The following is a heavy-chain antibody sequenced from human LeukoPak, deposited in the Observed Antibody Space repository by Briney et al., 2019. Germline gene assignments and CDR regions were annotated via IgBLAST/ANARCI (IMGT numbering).Heavy chain of an antibody. Sequence: SETLSLTCTVSGGSISSGGYYWSWIRQHPGKGLEWIGRIYTSGSTNYNPSLKSRVTMSVDTSKNQFSLKLSSVTAADTAVYYCARESGSYLLDYWGQGTLVTVSS. J-gene: IGHJ4*02. CDR1: GGSISSGGYY. V-gene: IGHV4-61*02. CDR2: IYTSGST. D-gene: IGHD1-26*01. CDR3: ARESGSYLLDY.